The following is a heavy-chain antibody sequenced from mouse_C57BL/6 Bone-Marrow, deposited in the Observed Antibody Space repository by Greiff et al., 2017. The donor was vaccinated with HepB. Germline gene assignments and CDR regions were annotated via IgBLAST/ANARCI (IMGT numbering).Heavy chain of an antibody. J-gene: IGHJ4*01. Sequence: EVKLVESGGGLVQPGGSLKLSCAASGFTFSDYYMYWVRQTPEKRLEWVAYISNGGGSTYYPDTVKGRFTISRDNAQNTLYLQMSRLKSEDTAMCYCARQYLYWGQGTSFTVSS. CDR3: ARQYLY. CDR2: ISNGGGST. D-gene: IGHD5-1-1*01. V-gene: IGHV5-12*01. CDR1: GFTFSDYY.